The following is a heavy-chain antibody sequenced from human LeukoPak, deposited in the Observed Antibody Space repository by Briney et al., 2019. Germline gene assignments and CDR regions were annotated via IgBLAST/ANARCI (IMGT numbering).Heavy chain of an antibody. D-gene: IGHD2-8*01. CDR3: ARGCRMVSRYTGSNYYYMDV. CDR2: IIPIFGTA. V-gene: IGHV1-69*13. Sequence: ASVKVSCKASGGTFSSYAISWVRQAPGQGLEWMGGIIPIFGTANYAQKFQGRVTITADESTSTAYMELSSLRSEDTAVYYCARGCRMVSRYTGSNYYYMDVWGKGTTVTVSS. CDR1: GGTFSSYA. J-gene: IGHJ6*03.